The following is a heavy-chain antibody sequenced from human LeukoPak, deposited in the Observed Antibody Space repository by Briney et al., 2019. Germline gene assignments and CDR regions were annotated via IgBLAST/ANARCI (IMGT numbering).Heavy chain of an antibody. J-gene: IGHJ4*02. CDR3: ANSPRHYDSSGYLLALFDY. Sequence: GGSLRLSCAASGFTFSSYAMSWVRQAPGKGLEWVSAISGSGGSTYYADSVKGRFTISRDNSKNTLYLQMNSLRAEDTAVYYCANSPRHYDSSGYLLALFDYWGQGTLVTVSS. CDR1: GFTFSSYA. V-gene: IGHV3-23*01. CDR2: ISGSGGST. D-gene: IGHD3-22*01.